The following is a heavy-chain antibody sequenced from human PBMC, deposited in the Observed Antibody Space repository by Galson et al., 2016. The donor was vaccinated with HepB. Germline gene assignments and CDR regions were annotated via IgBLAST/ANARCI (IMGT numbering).Heavy chain of an antibody. J-gene: IGHJ4*02. CDR1: GDTLTELS. D-gene: IGHD3-3*01. CDR2: FDPESGET. V-gene: IGHV1-24*01. CDR3: ATDRLGWSGYYNY. Sequence: SVKVSCKVSGDTLTELSMHWVRQAPGKGLEWMGGFDPESGETLYAQRFQGRVTVTEDTSTDTAYVELNSLRSEDTAVYYCATDRLGWSGYYNYWGQGTLVTVSS.